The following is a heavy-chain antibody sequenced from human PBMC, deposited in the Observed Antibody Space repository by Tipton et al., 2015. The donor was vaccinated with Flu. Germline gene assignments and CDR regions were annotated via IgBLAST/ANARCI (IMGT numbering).Heavy chain of an antibody. Sequence: LRLSCTVSGGSISSYYWSWIRQPPGKGLEWIGYIYYSGSTNYNPSLKSRVTISVDTSKNQFSLKLNSVTAADTAVYYCARDREYYDSSGTYYYYGMDVWGQGTTVTVSS. CDR2: IYYSGST. CDR1: GGSISSYY. CDR3: ARDREYYDSSGTYYYYGMDV. J-gene: IGHJ6*02. D-gene: IGHD3-22*01. V-gene: IGHV4-59*01.